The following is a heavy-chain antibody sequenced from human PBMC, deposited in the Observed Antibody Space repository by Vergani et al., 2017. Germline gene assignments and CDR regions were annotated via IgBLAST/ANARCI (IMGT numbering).Heavy chain of an antibody. J-gene: IGHJ6*02. CDR3: AKGDPVRGYSYGYLSPYYYYGMDV. CDR1: GFTFSSYA. V-gene: IGHV3-23*01. CDR2: ISGSGGST. D-gene: IGHD5-18*01. Sequence: EVQLLESGGGLVQPGGSLRLSCAASGFTFSSYAMSWVRQAPGKGLEWVSAISGSGGSTYYADSVKGRFTISRDNSKNTLYLQMNSLRAEDTAVYYCAKGDPVRGYSYGYLSPYYYYGMDVWGQGTTVTVSS.